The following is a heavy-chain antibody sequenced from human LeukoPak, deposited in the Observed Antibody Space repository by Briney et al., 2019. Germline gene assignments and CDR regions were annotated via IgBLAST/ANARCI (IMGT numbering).Heavy chain of an antibody. CDR3: AKSSGWFDY. Sequence: GGSLRLSCAASGITFNSYALTWVRQAPGKGLEWVSAITASGGSTYYADSVKGRFTISRDNSKNTLYLQMNSLRAEDTAVYYCAKSSGWFDYWGQRTLVTVSS. V-gene: IGHV3-23*01. CDR2: ITASGGST. J-gene: IGHJ4*02. CDR1: GITFNSYA. D-gene: IGHD6-19*01.